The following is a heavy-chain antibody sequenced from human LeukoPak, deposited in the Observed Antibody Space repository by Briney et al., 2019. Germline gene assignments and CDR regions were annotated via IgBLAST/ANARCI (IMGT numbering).Heavy chain of an antibody. CDR3: ARDRLLGQQLVPSFDY. Sequence: ASVKVSCKASGYIFSDYYMHWVRQAPGQGPEWLGWINPKSGAADYAQQFRGRVTMTRDTSINTDYMEMQRVTSDDTAVYYCARDRLLGQQLVPSFDYWGQGTLVTVSS. J-gene: IGHJ4*02. V-gene: IGHV1-2*02. CDR1: GYIFSDYY. D-gene: IGHD6-13*01. CDR2: INPKSGAA.